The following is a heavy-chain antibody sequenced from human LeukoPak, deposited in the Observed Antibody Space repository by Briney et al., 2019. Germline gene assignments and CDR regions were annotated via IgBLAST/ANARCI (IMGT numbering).Heavy chain of an antibody. Sequence: SQTLSLTCAVSGGSISSGGYSWSWIRQPPGKGLEWIGYIYHSGSTYYNPSLKSRVTISVDRSKNQFSLELSSVTAADTAVYYCARDPGYCSGGSCNYYYGMDVWGKGTTVTVSS. D-gene: IGHD2-15*01. CDR1: GGSISSGGYS. CDR3: ARDPGYCSGGSCNYYYGMDV. V-gene: IGHV4-30-2*01. J-gene: IGHJ6*04. CDR2: IYHSGST.